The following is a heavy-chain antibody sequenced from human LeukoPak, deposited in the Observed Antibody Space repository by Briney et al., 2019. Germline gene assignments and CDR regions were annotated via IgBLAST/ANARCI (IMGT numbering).Heavy chain of an antibody. Sequence: GGSLRLSCAVSGFAFSNYAMHWVRQAPDKGLEWVAFISYDGSNKFYGDSVKGRFTISRDNSKNTLYLQMNSLRTEDTAVYYCAKDLFYYDKGGFDYWGQGTLVTVSS. CDR2: ISYDGSNK. CDR3: AKDLFYYDKGGFDY. V-gene: IGHV3-30*18. CDR1: GFAFSNYA. J-gene: IGHJ4*02. D-gene: IGHD3-22*01.